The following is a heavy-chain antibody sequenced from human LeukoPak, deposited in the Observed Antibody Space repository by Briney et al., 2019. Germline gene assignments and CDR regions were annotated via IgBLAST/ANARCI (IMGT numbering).Heavy chain of an antibody. CDR3: ARDRTALVPDYMDV. CDR1: GFSFSTYN. V-gene: IGHV3-21*01. J-gene: IGHJ6*03. D-gene: IGHD5-18*01. Sequence: GGSLRLSCTASGFSFSTYNINWARQAPGKGLEWVSSFISSSNYTYYADSLKGRFTVSRDNANNALYLQINSLRPEDTGVYYCARDRTALVPDYMDVWGKGTTVTVSS. CDR2: FISSSNYT.